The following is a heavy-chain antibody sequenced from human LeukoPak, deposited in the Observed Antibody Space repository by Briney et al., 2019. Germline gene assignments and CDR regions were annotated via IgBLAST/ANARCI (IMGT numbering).Heavy chain of an antibody. CDR2: INSNGDST. CDR3: ASGTRGYSYGSWAFDI. CDR1: GFTFSRLA. Sequence: GGSLRLSCVASGFTFSRLAMQWVRQAPGKGLEFVSGINSNGDSTYYANSVKGRFIISRDNSKNTLYLQMGSLGTEDMAVYYCASGTRGYSYGSWAFDIWGQGTMVTVYS. J-gene: IGHJ3*02. D-gene: IGHD5-18*01. V-gene: IGHV3-64*01.